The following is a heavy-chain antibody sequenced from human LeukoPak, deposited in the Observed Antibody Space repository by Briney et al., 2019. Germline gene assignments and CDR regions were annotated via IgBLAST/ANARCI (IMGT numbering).Heavy chain of an antibody. CDR1: GYTFTSYH. D-gene: IGHD2-8*01. Sequence: AAVTVSCMASGYTFTSYHINWVQEATGQGLECMGWMNPNSGNTGYAQKFQGRVTITRNTSISTAYMELSSLRSEDTAVYYCARSGMVYPNFYMDVWGKWTTVTVAS. CDR3: ARSGMVYPNFYMDV. CDR2: MNPNSGNT. V-gene: IGHV1-8*03. J-gene: IGHJ6*03.